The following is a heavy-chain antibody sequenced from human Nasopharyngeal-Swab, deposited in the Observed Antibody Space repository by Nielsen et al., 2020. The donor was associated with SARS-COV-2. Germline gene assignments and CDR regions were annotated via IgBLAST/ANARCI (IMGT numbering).Heavy chain of an antibody. D-gene: IGHD2-2*01. CDR2: IKQDGSEK. J-gene: IGHJ4*02. CDR1: GFTFSSYW. CDR3: SRVVPAAFDY. Sequence: LKISCAASGFTFSSYWMSWVRQAPGKGLEWVANIKQDGSEKYYVDSVKGRFTICRDNAKNSLYLQMNSLRAEDTAVYYCSRVVPAAFDYWGQGTLVTVSS. V-gene: IGHV3-7*01.